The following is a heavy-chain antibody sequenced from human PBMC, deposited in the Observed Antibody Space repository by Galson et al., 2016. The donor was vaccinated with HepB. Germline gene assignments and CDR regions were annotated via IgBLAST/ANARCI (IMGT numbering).Heavy chain of an antibody. D-gene: IGHD3-10*01. CDR3: ARTYGSGSYYCLDY. CDR2: INPDSGGT. Sequence: SVKVSCKASGYTFTGYFIHWVRQAPGQGLEWMGWINPDSGGTNYARKFQGRVTMTRDTSISPAYMELSRLGSDDTAVYFCARTYGSGSYYCLDYWGQGTLVTVSS. CDR1: GYTFTGYF. J-gene: IGHJ4*02. V-gene: IGHV1-2*02.